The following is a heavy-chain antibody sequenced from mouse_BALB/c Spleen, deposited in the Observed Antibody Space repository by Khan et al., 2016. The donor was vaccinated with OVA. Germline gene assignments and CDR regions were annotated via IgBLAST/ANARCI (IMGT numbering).Heavy chain of an antibody. D-gene: IGHD2-1*01. CDR3: ARRGRYGIFVY. Sequence: QVQLQQSGTELAKPGASVKMSCKASGYTFISYWMHWVKQRPGQGLEWIGYINPSTDYTEYNQKFKDKATLTTDKSSNTAYMQLSSLTSEDSAVYYCARRGRYGIFVYWGQGTRSLSLQ. CDR2: INPSTDYT. V-gene: IGHV1-7*01. J-gene: IGHJ3*01. CDR1: GYTFISYW.